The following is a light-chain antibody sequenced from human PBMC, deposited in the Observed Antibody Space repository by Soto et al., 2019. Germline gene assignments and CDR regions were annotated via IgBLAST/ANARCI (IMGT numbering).Light chain of an antibody. CDR1: DIGSES. V-gene: IGLV3-21*02. CDR3: QLWDSTSDHWV. Sequence: SYELTQSPSVSVAPGQTARMTCGGNDIGSESVHWYQQKPGQAPVSVVYDDSDRPSGIPERFSGSNSGNTATLTISRVEVGDEADYYCQLWDSTSDHWVFGGGTKLTVL. J-gene: IGLJ3*02. CDR2: DDS.